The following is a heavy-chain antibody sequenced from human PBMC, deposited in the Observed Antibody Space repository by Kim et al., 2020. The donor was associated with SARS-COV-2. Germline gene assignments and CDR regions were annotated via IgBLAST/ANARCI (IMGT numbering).Heavy chain of an antibody. D-gene: IGHD3-22*01. J-gene: IGHJ4*02. CDR3: ARSKRTDSSGSNFDY. V-gene: IGHV1-46*01. Sequence: QKFQGRVTMTRDTSTSTVYMELSSLRSEDTAVYYCARSKRTDSSGSNFDYWGQGTLVTVSS.